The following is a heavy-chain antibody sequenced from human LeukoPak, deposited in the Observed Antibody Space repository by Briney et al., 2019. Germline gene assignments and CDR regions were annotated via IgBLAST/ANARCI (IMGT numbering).Heavy chain of an antibody. J-gene: IGHJ5*02. CDR3: AREFDYEGVDP. D-gene: IGHD4-17*01. CDR1: GGSISSGDHY. V-gene: IGHV4-61*02. CDR2: IHTTGRT. Sequence: SETLSLTCSISGGSISSGDHYWTWIRQPAGKELEWIGRIHTTGRTNYNPSLKSRVYISVDTSKNQFSLELSSLTAADTAVYYCAREFDYEGVDPWGQGTLVTVSS.